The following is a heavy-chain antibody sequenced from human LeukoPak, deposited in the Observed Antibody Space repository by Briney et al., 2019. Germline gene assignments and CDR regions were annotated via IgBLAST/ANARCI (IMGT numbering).Heavy chain of an antibody. V-gene: IGHV3-49*04. J-gene: IGHJ4*02. Sequence: GGSLRLSCTASGFSFGDYSMNWVRQAPGKGLEWVGFIRSEAYGGTTQYAASVKGRFTISRDDSKSIAYLQMNSLKTEDTAVYYCTRDQTPYYWGQGTLVTVSP. CDR3: TRDQTPYY. CDR1: GFSFGDYS. CDR2: IRSEAYGGTT.